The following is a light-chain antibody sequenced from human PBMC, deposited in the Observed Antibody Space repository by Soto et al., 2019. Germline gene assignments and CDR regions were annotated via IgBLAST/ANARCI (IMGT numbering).Light chain of an antibody. V-gene: IGKV1-5*01. CDR1: QSIRYY. Sequence: DIQLTQSPPTLSASVGDRVTITCRASQSIRYYLAWYQQMPGKAPKLLIYGGSSLQSGVPSRFSGSGSGTEFTLTISSLQPNDFATYFCQHHNSYSQTYGQGTKVEIK. J-gene: IGKJ1*01. CDR2: GGS. CDR3: QHHNSYSQT.